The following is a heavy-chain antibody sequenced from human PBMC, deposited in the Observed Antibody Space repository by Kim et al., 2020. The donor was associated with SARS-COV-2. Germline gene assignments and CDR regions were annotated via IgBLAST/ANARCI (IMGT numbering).Heavy chain of an antibody. J-gene: IGHJ6*02. CDR3: ARDFDPPSYGMDV. V-gene: IGHV3-11*01. CDR1: GFTFSDYY. Sequence: GGSLRLSCAASGFTFSDYYMSWIRQAPGKGLEWVSSISSSGSTINYADSVKDRFTISRDNAKNSLYLQMNSLRAEDTAVYYCARDFDPPSYGMDVWGQGTTVTVSS. CDR2: ISSSGSTI.